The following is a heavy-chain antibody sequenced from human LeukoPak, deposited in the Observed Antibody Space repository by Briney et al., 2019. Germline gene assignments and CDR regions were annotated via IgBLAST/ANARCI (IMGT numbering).Heavy chain of an antibody. CDR1: GVTVGDHS. Sequence: AGGSLRLACTAAGVTVGDHSMNWVRQAPGKWRESVGFIRSKPYGGTTEYAASVKGRFTISRDDSKSIAYLQMNSLKTEDTAVYYCTREGWALRYYFDNWGQGTLVTVSS. CDR3: TREGWALRYYFDN. V-gene: IGHV3-49*04. CDR2: IRSKPYGGTT. J-gene: IGHJ4*02. D-gene: IGHD6-19*01.